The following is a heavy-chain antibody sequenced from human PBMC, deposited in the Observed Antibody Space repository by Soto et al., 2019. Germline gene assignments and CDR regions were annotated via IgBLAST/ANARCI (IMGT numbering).Heavy chain of an antibody. CDR2: MNPNSGNT. CDR1: GYTFTRYD. CDR3: AILDSIAARRHYYYYYMDV. D-gene: IGHD6-6*01. V-gene: IGHV1-8*01. J-gene: IGHJ6*03. Sequence: ASVKVSCKASGYTFTRYDINWVRQATGQGLEWMGWMNPNSGNTGYAQKFQGRVTMTRNTSISTAYMELSSLRSEDTAVYYCAILDSIAARRHYYYYYMDVWGKGTTVTVSS.